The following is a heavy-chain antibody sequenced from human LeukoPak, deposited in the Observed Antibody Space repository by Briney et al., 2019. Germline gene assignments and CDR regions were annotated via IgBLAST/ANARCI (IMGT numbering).Heavy chain of an antibody. D-gene: IGHD3-10*01. Sequence: GGSLRLSCAASGFTVSSNYMSWVRQAPGKGLERVSVIYSGGSTYFADSVKGRFTISRDNSKNTLYLQMNSLRAEDTAVYYCATYYYGSGSYGDAFDIWGQGTMVTVSS. CDR1: GFTVSSNY. CDR3: ATYYYGSGSYGDAFDI. V-gene: IGHV3-53*01. CDR2: IYSGGST. J-gene: IGHJ3*02.